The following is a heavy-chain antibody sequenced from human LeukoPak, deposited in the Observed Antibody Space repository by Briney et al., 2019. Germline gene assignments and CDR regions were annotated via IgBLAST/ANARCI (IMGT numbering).Heavy chain of an antibody. D-gene: IGHD5-12*01. Sequence: GGSLRLSCAASGFTFSSYGMHWVRQAPGKGLEWVAFIRYDGSNKYCADSVKGRFTISRDNSKNTLYLQMNSLRAEDTAVYYCARSGGYDSGGSSYYYYMDVWGKGTTVTVSS. J-gene: IGHJ6*03. CDR3: ARSGGYDSGGSSYYYYMDV. V-gene: IGHV3-30*02. CDR2: IRYDGSNK. CDR1: GFTFSSYG.